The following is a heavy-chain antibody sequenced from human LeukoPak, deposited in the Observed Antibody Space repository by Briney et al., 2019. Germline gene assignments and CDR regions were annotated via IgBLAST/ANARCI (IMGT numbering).Heavy chain of an antibody. CDR1: GFTFSSYS. J-gene: IGHJ4*02. CDR3: ARGTRLRQATTAPGAGY. CDR2: ISSSSSYI. V-gene: IGHV3-21*01. D-gene: IGHD5-12*01. Sequence: PGGSLRLSCAASGFTFSSYSMNWVRQAPGKGLEWVSSISSSSSYIYYADSVKGRFTISRDNAKNSLYLQMNSLRAEDTAVYYCARGTRLRQATTAPGAGYWGQGTLVTVSS.